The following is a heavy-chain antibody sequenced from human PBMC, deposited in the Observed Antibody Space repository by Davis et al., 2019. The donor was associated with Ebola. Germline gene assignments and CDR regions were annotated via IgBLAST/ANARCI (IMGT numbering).Heavy chain of an antibody. D-gene: IGHD2-2*01. CDR2: MNPNSGNT. CDR3: ASVGPHCSSTSCYAGTYGMDV. J-gene: IGHJ6*04. V-gene: IGHV1-8*01. CDR1: GYTFTSYD. Sequence: ASVKVSCKASGYTFTSYDINWVRQATGQGLEWMGWMNPNSGNTGYAQKFQGRVTMTRNTSISTAYMELSSLRSEDTAVYYCASVGPHCSSTSCYAGTYGMDVWGKGTTVTVSS.